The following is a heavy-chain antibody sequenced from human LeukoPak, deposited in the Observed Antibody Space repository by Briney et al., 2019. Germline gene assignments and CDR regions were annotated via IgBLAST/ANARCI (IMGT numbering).Heavy chain of an antibody. J-gene: IGHJ4*02. Sequence: AGGSLRLSCAASGFTFSSYSMNWVRQAPGKGLEWVSSISSSSSYIYYADSVKGRFTISRDNAKNSLYLQMNSLRAEDTAVYYCARDYDILTGYPNHFDYWGQGTLVTVSS. D-gene: IGHD3-9*01. CDR2: ISSSSSYI. CDR1: GFTFSSYS. V-gene: IGHV3-21*01. CDR3: ARDYDILTGYPNHFDY.